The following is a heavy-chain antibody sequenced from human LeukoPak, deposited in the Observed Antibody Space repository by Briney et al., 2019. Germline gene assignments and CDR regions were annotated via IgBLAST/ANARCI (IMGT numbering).Heavy chain of an antibody. CDR2: IIPIFGTA. V-gene: IGHV1-69*13. CDR3: ARGRDIVVVPAATPFDY. D-gene: IGHD2-2*02. Sequence: GASVKVSCKASGGTFSSYAISWVRQAPGQGLEWMGGIIPIFGTANYAQKFQGRVTITADESTSTAYMELSSLRSEDTAVYYCARGRDIVVVPAATPFDYWGQGTLVTASS. J-gene: IGHJ4*02. CDR1: GGTFSSYA.